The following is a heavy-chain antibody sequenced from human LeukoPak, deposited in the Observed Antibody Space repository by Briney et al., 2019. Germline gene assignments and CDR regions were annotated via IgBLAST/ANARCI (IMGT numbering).Heavy chain of an antibody. CDR1: GYSISSGYY. J-gene: IGHJ6*03. V-gene: IGHV4-38-2*01. CDR3: ARGSYYYYYMDV. CDR2: IYHSGST. Sequence: SETLSLTCAVSGYSISSGYYWGWIRQPPGKGLEWIGSIYHSGSTYYDPSLKSRVTISVDTSKNQFSLKLSSVTAADTAVYYSARGSYYYYYMDVWGKGTTVTVSS. D-gene: IGHD1-26*01.